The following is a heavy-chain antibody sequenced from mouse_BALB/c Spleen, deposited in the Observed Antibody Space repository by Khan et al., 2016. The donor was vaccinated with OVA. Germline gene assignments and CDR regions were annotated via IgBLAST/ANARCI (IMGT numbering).Heavy chain of an antibody. Sequence: VRLQQSGPELVEPGASVKMSCKASEYTFTNYVMHWVKQKPGQGLEWIGYINPYNAGTRYNEKFKGKATLTSDISSTTAYMELSSLTSEDSAVYYCAREASSWDFSFPYWGQGTLVTVSA. CDR3: AREASSWDFSFPY. CDR1: EYTFTNYV. D-gene: IGHD4-1*01. V-gene: IGHV1S136*01. J-gene: IGHJ3*01. CDR2: INPYNAGT.